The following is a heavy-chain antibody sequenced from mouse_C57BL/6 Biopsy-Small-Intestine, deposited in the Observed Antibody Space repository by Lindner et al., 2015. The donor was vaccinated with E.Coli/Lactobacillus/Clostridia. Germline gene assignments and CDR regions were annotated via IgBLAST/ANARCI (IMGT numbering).Heavy chain of an antibody. CDR2: IYPRSDYT. D-gene: IGHD2-3*01. CDR3: ARREGYLY. J-gene: IGHJ3*01. Sequence: VQLQESGAELARPGASVKLSCKASGYTFTSYGITWVKQRTGQGLEWIGEIYPRSDYTYYNEKFKGKATLTADKSSSTAYMQFSSLTSEDSAVYFCARREGYLYWGQGTLVTVSA. CDR1: GYTFTSYG. V-gene: IGHV1-81*01.